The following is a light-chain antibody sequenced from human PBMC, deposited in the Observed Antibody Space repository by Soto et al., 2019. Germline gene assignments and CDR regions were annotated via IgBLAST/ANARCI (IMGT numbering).Light chain of an antibody. J-gene: IGKJ3*01. CDR3: QQYNNWPYT. CDR1: QSVFSN. V-gene: IGKV3-15*01. CDR2: GAS. Sequence: EIVMTQSPATLSVSPGERASLSCRASQSVFSNLAWYQQKPGQPPRLLIFGASTRATVIPARFSGSGSGTEFTLTISSLQSEDFAVYYCQQYNNWPYTFGPGTRVDFK.